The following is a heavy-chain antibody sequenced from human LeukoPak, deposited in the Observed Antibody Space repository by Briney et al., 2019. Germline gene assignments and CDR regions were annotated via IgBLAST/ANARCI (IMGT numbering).Heavy chain of an antibody. CDR2: IYTDGRT. D-gene: IGHD3-10*01. Sequence: GGSLRLSCAASGFTFSSDAMSWVRQTPGQGRLEWVSVIYTDGRTFYTGSVTGRFTISRDNSKNTLYLQMNSLRAEDTAVYYCARGQIYGTGSYFFDHWGQGTLDTVSS. V-gene: IGHV3-66*01. J-gene: IGHJ4*02. CDR3: ARGQIYGTGSYFFDH. CDR1: GFTFSSDA.